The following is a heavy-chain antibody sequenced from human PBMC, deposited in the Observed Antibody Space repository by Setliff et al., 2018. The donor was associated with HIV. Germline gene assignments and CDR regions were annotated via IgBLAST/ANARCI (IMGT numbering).Heavy chain of an antibody. V-gene: IGHV4-59*01. J-gene: IGHJ6*03. CDR2: MYYSGST. D-gene: IGHD4-4*01. CDR1: GGSMSSYY. Sequence: SETLSLTCTVSGGSMSSYYWSWIRQPPGKGLEWIGYMYYSGSTNYNPSLKSRVTISLDTSKNQFSLKVNSVTAADTAKYFSARGTVSTSYYYYMDVWGKGTTVTVSS. CDR3: ARGTVSTSYYYYMDV.